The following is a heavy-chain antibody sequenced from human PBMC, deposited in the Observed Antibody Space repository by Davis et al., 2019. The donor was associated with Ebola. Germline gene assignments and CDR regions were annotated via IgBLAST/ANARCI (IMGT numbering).Heavy chain of an antibody. Sequence: MPSETLSLTCAVYGGSSSGYYWSWIRQPPGKGLEWIGEINHSGSTNYNPSLKSRVTISVDTSKNQFSLKLSSVTAADTAVYYCASRHLGAPVDYWGQGTLVTVSS. CDR3: ASRHLGAPVDY. CDR1: GGSSSGYY. V-gene: IGHV4-34*01. CDR2: INHSGST. J-gene: IGHJ4*02.